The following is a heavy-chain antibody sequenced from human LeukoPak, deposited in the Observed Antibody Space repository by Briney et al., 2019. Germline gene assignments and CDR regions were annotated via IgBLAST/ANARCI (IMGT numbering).Heavy chain of an antibody. CDR1: GGSISSSSYY. V-gene: IGHV4-39*07. D-gene: IGHD2-2*01. CDR3: ARLSVVPAAPPDY. Sequence: SETLSLTCTVSGGSISSSSYYWGWIRQPPGKGLEWIGEINHSGSTNYNPSLKSRVTISVDTSKNQFSLKLSSVTAADTAVYYCARLSVVPAAPPDYWGQGTLVTVSS. J-gene: IGHJ4*02. CDR2: INHSGST.